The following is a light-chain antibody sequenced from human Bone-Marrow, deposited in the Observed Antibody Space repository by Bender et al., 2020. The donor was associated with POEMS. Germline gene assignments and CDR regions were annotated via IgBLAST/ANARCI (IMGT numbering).Light chain of an antibody. CDR3: AVWDDSLNGWV. CDR1: STDVGGYDS. CDR2: DVS. J-gene: IGLJ3*02. V-gene: IGLV2-14*03. Sequence: QSALTQPASVSGSPGQSITISCTGTSTDVGGYDSVSWYQQHPDKAPKLIIYDVSHRPSGVSNRFSGSRSGTSASLAISGLQSEDEADYYCAVWDDSLNGWVFGGGTKLTVL.